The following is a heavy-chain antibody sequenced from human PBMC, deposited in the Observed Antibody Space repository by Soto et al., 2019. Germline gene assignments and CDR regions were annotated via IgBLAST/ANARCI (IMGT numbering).Heavy chain of an antibody. Sequence: GGSLRLSCVASGFTFDDYAMHWVRQIPGKGLQWVSGISWSTSSIGYGASLRGRFLISRDNANNSLYLQMNDLRPEDTALYYCGKASSSNSWSPIDHWGQGTMVTVSS. J-gene: IGHJ1*01. CDR3: GKASSSNSWSPIDH. V-gene: IGHV3-9*01. CDR2: ISWSTSSI. CDR1: GFTFDDYA. D-gene: IGHD3-3*01.